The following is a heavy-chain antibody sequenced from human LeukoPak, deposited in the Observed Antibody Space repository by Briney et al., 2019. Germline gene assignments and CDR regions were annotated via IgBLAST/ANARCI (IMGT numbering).Heavy chain of an antibody. V-gene: IGHV4-30-2*01. J-gene: IGHJ6*03. CDR1: GGSISSGGYY. D-gene: IGHD3-16*01. Sequence: SQTLSLTCTVSGGSISSGGYYWSWIRQPPGKGLEWIGYIHHSGSTYYNPSLKSRVTISVDRSKNQFSLKLSSVTAADTAVYYCAREGGWGNYYYYMDVWGKGTTVTVSS. CDR2: IHHSGST. CDR3: AREGGWGNYYYYMDV.